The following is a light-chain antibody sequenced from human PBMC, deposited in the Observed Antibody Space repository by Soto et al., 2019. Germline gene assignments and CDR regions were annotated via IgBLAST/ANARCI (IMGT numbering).Light chain of an antibody. CDR3: QQSDSTPYT. CDR2: DAS. V-gene: IGKV1-39*01. CDR1: QTISTY. Sequence: DIQMTQSPSSLSASIGDRVTIXXRASQTISTYLNWYQQKPGKAPRLXIYDASSLLSGVPSRFSGSGSGTDFTLTIASLQPEDFSTYYCQQSDSTPYTFGQGTKVDIK. J-gene: IGKJ2*01.